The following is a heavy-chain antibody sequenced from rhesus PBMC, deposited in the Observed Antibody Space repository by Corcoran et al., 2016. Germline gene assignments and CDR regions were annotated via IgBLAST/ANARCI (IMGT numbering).Heavy chain of an antibody. CDR3: AIEGAGTALFFD. CDR1: GGSISDDYY. J-gene: IGHJ4*01. CDR2: VYGRVAGT. V-gene: IGHV4-106*01. Sequence: QVQLQESGPGLVKPSETLSLTCAVSGGSISDDYYWSWIRQTPGKGLEWIGYVYGRVAGTKYNPSLNNQVTISIETSKNQFSLKLSSVTAADTAVYYCAIEGAGTALFFDWGQGVLVTVSS. D-gene: IGHD1-20*01.